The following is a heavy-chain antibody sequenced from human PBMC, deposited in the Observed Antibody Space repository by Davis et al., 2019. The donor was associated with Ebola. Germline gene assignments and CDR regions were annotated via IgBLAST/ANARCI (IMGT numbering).Heavy chain of an antibody. CDR2: VIDSGIT. D-gene: IGHD6-19*01. V-gene: IGHV4-34*12. CDR3: ARTTRGSGWFLDY. Sequence: MPSETLSLTCAVYAGSFSGYYWSWVRQSPGKGLEWIGEVIDSGITNYNPSLKSRVSVSVDRSKNQFSLKLTSVTAADTAVYYCARTTRGSGWFLDYWGQGTLVTVSS. J-gene: IGHJ4*02. CDR1: AGSFSGYY.